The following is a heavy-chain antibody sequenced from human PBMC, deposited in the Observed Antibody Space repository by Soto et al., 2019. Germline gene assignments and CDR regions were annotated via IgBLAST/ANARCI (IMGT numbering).Heavy chain of an antibody. CDR3: ARDGAAAGPFDY. Sequence: QVQLVQSGAEVKKPGASVKVSCKASGYTFTSYGISWVRQDPGQGLEWMGWLSAYNGNTNYAQKLQGRVTMTTDTSTITAYMELRNLRSDDTAVYYCARDGAAAGPFDYWGQGTLVTVSS. J-gene: IGHJ4*02. CDR1: GYTFTSYG. CDR2: LSAYNGNT. V-gene: IGHV1-18*01. D-gene: IGHD6-13*01.